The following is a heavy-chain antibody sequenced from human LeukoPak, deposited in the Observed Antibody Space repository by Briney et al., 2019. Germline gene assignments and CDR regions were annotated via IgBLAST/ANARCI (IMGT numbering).Heavy chain of an antibody. CDR3: ARNGDTDAFDI. Sequence: PSETLSLTCTVSGGSISSSSYYWGWIRQPAGKGLEWIGRIYTSGSTNYNPSLKSRVTMSVDTSKNQFSLKLSSVTAADTAVYYCARNGDTDAFDIWGQGTMVTVSS. CDR2: IYTSGST. V-gene: IGHV4-61*02. J-gene: IGHJ3*02. CDR1: GGSISSSSYY. D-gene: IGHD4-17*01.